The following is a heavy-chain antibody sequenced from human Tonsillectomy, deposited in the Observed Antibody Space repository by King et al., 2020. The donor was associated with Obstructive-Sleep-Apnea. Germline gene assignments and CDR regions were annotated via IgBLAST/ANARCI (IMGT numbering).Heavy chain of an antibody. V-gene: IGHV4-31*03. CDR3: ARRSSGYAFDI. CDR1: GGSIRSGGYY. J-gene: IGHJ3*02. CDR2: SYDSGSN. Sequence: VQLQESGPGLVKPSQTLSLTCTVSGGSIRSGGYYWSWIGRHPGKGLEWVGYSYDSGSNYHNPSLKSRVTRSVDTPRTQFSLKLSSVTAADTAVYYCARRSSGYAFDIWGQGTMVTVSS. D-gene: IGHD3-22*01.